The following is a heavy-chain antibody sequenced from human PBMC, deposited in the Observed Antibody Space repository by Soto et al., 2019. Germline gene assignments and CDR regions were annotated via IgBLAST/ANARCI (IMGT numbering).Heavy chain of an antibody. CDR2: MRGSSSTT. CDR3: AKNQERELPRVIDF. D-gene: IGHD1-7*01. Sequence: EVRLLESGGGLVKPGGSLRLSCATSGLTFSNYAMSWVRQAQGGGLEWVSSMRGSSSTTYYADSVRGRFTISRDRSKNTLYLQMSSLRAEDTALYYCAKNQERELPRVIDFWGQGTLVTVSS. V-gene: IGHV3-23*01. J-gene: IGHJ4*02. CDR1: GLTFSNYA.